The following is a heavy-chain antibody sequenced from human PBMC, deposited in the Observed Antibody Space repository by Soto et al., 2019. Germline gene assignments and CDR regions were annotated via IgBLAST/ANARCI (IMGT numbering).Heavy chain of an antibody. CDR2: ISHDGSKK. CDR1: GFTFSTHG. CDR3: AKDKGPYYDFWSGQRWFDP. Sequence: QVQLVESGGGVVHPGTSLRLSCAASGFTFSTHGMHWVRQAPVKGPEWVAVISHDGSKKYYVESVEGRFSISRDNSKSIVHLQRNNVRTEDTAVYYCAKDKGPYYDFWSGQRWFDPWGQGTLVTVSS. V-gene: IGHV3-30*18. D-gene: IGHD3-3*01. J-gene: IGHJ5*02.